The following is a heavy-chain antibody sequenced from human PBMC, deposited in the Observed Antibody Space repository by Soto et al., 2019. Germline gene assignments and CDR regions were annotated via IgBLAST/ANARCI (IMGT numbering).Heavy chain of an antibody. V-gene: IGHV4-59*01. J-gene: IGHJ5*02. D-gene: IGHD6-13*01. CDR1: GGSISSYY. Sequence: SETLSLTCTVSGGSISSYYWSWIRQPPGKGLEWIGYIYYSGSTNYNPSLKSRVTISVDTSKNQFSLKLSSVTAADTAVYYCARAPFDSSWYTGGWFDPWGPGTLGTV. CDR3: ARAPFDSSWYTGGWFDP. CDR2: IYYSGST.